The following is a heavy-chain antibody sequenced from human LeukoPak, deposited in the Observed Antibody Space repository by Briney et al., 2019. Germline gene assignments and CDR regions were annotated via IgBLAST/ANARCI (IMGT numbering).Heavy chain of an antibody. CDR3: AKPFYGGNQPFDY. CDR2: ISGSGGST. D-gene: IGHD4-23*01. CDR1: GFTFSSYA. Sequence: GGSLRLSCAASGFTFSSYAISWVRQAPGKGLEWVSAISGSGGSTYYADSVKGRFTISRDNSKNTLYLQMNSLRAEDTAVYYCAKPFYGGNQPFDYWGQGTLVTVSS. J-gene: IGHJ4*02. V-gene: IGHV3-23*01.